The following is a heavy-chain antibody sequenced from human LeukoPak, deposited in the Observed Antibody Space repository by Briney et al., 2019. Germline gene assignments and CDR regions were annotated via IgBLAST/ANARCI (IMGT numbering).Heavy chain of an antibody. Sequence: GGSLRLSCAASGFTFSSYAMSWVRQAPGKGLEWVSAISGGGGSTYYADSVKGRFTISRDNSKNTLYLQMNSLRAEDTAVYYCARGASEDGDYFDYWGQGTLVTVSS. D-gene: IGHD4-17*01. CDR1: GFTFSSYA. V-gene: IGHV3-23*01. J-gene: IGHJ4*02. CDR2: ISGGGGST. CDR3: ARGASEDGDYFDY.